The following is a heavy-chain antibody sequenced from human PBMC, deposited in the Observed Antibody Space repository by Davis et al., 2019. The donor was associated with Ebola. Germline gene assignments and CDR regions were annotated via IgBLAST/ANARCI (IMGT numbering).Heavy chain of an antibody. J-gene: IGHJ6*02. CDR3: ARVQVVVVAATHFGMDV. V-gene: IGHV1-18*01. CDR1: GYTFTSYG. CDR2: ISAYNGNT. Sequence: AASVKVSCNASGYTFTSYGISWVRQAPGQGLEWMGWISAYNGNTNYAQKLQGRVTMTTDTSTSTAYMELRSLRSDDTAVYYCARVQVVVVAATHFGMDVWGQGTTVTVSS. D-gene: IGHD2-15*01.